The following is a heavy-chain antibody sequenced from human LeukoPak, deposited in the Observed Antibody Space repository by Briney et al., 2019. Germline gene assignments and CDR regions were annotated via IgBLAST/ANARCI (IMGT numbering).Heavy chain of an antibody. J-gene: IGHJ5*02. Sequence: SETLSLTCTVSGGSISSSSYYWGWIRQPPGKVLEWVGSIYYSGSTYYNPSLKSRVTISVDTSKNQFSLKLSSVTAADTAVYYCAGIVLMVYANWFDPWGQGTLVTVST. CDR2: IYYSGST. CDR3: AGIVLMVYANWFDP. CDR1: GGSISSSSYY. D-gene: IGHD2-8*01. V-gene: IGHV4-39*01.